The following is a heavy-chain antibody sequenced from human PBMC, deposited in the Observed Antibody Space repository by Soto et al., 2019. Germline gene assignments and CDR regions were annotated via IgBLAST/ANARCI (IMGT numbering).Heavy chain of an antibody. CDR1: GYTFTSYA. CDR2: INAGNGNT. V-gene: IGHV1-3*01. Sequence: GASVKVSCKASGYTFTSYAMHWVLQAPGQRLEWMGWINAGNGNTKYSQKFQGRVTITRDTSASTTYMELSSLRSEDTAVYYCASPRGYSYGLHQDNWGQGTLVTVSS. D-gene: IGHD5-18*01. CDR3: ASPRGYSYGLHQDN. J-gene: IGHJ4*02.